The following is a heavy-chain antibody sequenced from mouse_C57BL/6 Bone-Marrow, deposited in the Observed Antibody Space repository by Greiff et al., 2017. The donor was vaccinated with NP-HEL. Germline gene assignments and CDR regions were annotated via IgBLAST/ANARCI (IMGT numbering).Heavy chain of an antibody. CDR1: GYTFTDYY. V-gene: IGHV1-76*01. J-gene: IGHJ2*01. Sequence: QVQLKESGAELVRPGASVKLSCKASGYTFTDYYINWVKQRPGQGLEWIARIYPGSGNTYYTEKFKGKATLTAEKSSSTAYMQLSRLTSEDSAVYCCARWNYYGSSYFDYWGQGTTLTVSS. CDR2: IYPGSGNT. CDR3: ARWNYYGSSYFDY. D-gene: IGHD1-1*01.